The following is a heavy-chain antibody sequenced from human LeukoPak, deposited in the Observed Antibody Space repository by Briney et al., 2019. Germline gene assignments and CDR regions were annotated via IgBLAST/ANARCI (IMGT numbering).Heavy chain of an antibody. Sequence: SETLSLNCSVSGGSVSSYYWSWVRQPPGKGLQWIGYIYYTGIINYNPSLKSRVTISLNTSQNHFSLRLTSVTAADTAMYYCARLTTVTPYFDNWGQGILVTVSS. D-gene: IGHD4-17*01. J-gene: IGHJ4*02. CDR2: IYYTGII. CDR1: GGSVSSYY. CDR3: ARLTTVTPYFDN. V-gene: IGHV4-59*02.